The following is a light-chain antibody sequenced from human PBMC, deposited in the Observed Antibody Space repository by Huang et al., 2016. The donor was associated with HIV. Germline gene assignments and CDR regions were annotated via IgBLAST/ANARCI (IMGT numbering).Light chain of an antibody. V-gene: IGKV1-5*03. CDR3: QQYNTYLYT. CDR1: QNINNW. Sequence: DIQMTQSPSTLSASVGDRVTITCRASQNINNWLAWYQQKPEKAPNLLIYRASSLQIGVPSRFTGSGSGTEFTLTITSLQPDDLGTYYCQQYNTYLYTFGQGTKLEI. CDR2: RAS. J-gene: IGKJ2*01.